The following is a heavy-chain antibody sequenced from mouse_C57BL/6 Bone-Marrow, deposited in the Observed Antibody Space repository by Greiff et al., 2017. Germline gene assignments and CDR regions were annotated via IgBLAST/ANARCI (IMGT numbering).Heavy chain of an antibody. CDR2: IDPNSGGT. CDR3: ARPLRTRFAY. J-gene: IGHJ3*01. CDR1: GYTFTSYW. V-gene: IGHV1-72*01. D-gene: IGHD1-1*01. Sequence: QVQLQQPGAELVKPGASVKLSCKASGYTFTSYWMHWVKQRPGRGLEWIGRIDPNSGGTKYNEKFKSKATLTVDKPSSTAYFQLSRLTSEDSAVYYCARPLRTRFAYWGQGTLVTVSA.